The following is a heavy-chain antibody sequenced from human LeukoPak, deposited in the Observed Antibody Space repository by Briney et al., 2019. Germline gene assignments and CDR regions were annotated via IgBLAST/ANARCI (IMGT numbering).Heavy chain of an antibody. J-gene: IGHJ6*03. V-gene: IGHV4-39*01. Sequence: SETLSLTCTVSSGSISSNNYYWGWIRQPPGKGLEWIGSIYYTGSIFYNPSLKSRVTMSLDALKNQFTLKVTSVTATDTAVYYCARLVSYDVLTENFYKYYMDVWGKGTTVTVSS. D-gene: IGHD3-9*01. CDR1: SGSISSNNYY. CDR2: IYYTGSI. CDR3: ARLVSYDVLTENFYKYYMDV.